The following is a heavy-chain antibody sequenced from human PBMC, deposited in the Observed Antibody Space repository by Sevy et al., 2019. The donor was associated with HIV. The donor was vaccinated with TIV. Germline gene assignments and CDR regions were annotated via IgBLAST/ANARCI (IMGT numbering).Heavy chain of an antibody. CDR2: INSGGNT. CDR3: ARANFCSSNSCYDY. J-gene: IGHJ4*02. D-gene: IGHD2-2*01. Sequence: WETLSLTCTVSGASISNYYWSWFRQPAGKELEWIGRINSGGNTNYNPSLKSRVTMSVDASKNQFFLNLSSVTAADTAVYYCARANFCSSNSCYDYWGQGSLVTVSS. CDR1: GASISNYY. V-gene: IGHV4-4*07.